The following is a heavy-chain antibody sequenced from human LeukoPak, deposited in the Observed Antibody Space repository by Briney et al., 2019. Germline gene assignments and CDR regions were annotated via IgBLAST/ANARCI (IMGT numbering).Heavy chain of an antibody. J-gene: IGHJ4*02. CDR1: GASISSWY. CDR2: IYGSGNT. D-gene: IGHD6-19*01. CDR3: ASGGQWLVR. Sequence: PSETLSLTCTVSGASISSWYWSWIRQPPGKGLEWIGYIYGSGNTNYNPSLKSRVTMSIDTSKNQFSLMLTSVTAADTATYYCASGGQWLVRWGQGTLVTVSS. V-gene: IGHV4-59*01.